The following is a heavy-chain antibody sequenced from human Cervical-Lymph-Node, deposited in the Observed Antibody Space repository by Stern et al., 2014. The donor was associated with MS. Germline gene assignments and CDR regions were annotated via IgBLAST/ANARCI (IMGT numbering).Heavy chain of an antibody. J-gene: IGHJ4*02. CDR3: VREDGDFDY. D-gene: IGHD2-8*01. V-gene: IGHV3-30-3*01. CDR1: GFTFSSPV. Sequence: GQLVESGGGVVQPGGSLRLSCAASGFTFSSPVMHWVRQAPGKGLEWLAFIWHDENNNADADSVKGRFTISRDNSNNTLSLQMNSLRAEDTAVYYCVREDGDFDYWGQGTLVTVSS. CDR2: IWHDENNN.